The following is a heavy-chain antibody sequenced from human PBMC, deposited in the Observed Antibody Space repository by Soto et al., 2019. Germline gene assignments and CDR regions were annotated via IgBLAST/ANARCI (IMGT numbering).Heavy chain of an antibody. D-gene: IGHD3-10*01. CDR1: GGSMSGHL. CDR3: ERSRGNWDY. V-gene: IGHV4-59*11. CDR2: IHSSGVT. Sequence: QLQLQESGPGLGDPAQTLSLTCTVSGGSMSGHLWSWIRQSSGKGLEWIGTIHSSGVTDYNPSLKSRVTITVDTSKNLSALDLICEAAADTPVYYCERSRGNWDYWGHGTLVIVSS. J-gene: IGHJ4*01.